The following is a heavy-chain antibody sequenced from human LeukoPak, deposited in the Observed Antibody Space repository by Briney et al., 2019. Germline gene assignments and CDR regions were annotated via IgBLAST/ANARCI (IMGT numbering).Heavy chain of an antibody. Sequence: GGSLRLSCAASGFTFRSFWMHWVRQAPGKGLVWVSRINSDGSGTTYTDSVKGRFTISRDNAKNTLYLQMNSLRAEDTAVYYCARDLTNGALDYWGQGTLVTVS. V-gene: IGHV3-74*01. CDR3: ARDLTNGALDY. CDR2: INSDGSGT. D-gene: IGHD1-1*01. CDR1: GFTFRSFW. J-gene: IGHJ4*02.